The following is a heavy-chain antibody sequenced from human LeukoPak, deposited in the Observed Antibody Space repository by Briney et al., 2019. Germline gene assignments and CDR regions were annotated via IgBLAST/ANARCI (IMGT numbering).Heavy chain of an antibody. Sequence: GGSLRLSCAAPAFSLSDLTIHWVRQASGRGLEWVARIRTKANNYVPEYGASVKGRFTISRDDAKNTAYLQMNSLKTDDTAIYYCSAGPSGWTEFFRHWGQGTPVTVSS. V-gene: IGHV3-73*01. CDR2: IRTKANNYVP. D-gene: IGHD6-19*01. CDR3: SAGPSGWTEFFRH. J-gene: IGHJ1*01. CDR1: AFSLSDLT.